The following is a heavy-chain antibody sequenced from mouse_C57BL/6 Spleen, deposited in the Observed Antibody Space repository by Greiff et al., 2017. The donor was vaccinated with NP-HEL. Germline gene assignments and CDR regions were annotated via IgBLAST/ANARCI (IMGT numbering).Heavy chain of an antibody. J-gene: IGHJ2*01. CDR1: GFTFSSYA. CDR2: ISDGGSYT. Sequence: EVMLVESGGGLVKPGGSLKLSCAASGFTFSSYAMSWVRQTPEKRLEWVATISDGGSYTYYPDNVKGRFTISRDNAKNNLYLQMSHLKSEDTAMYYCAREGPNPGFDYWGQGTTLTVSS. D-gene: IGHD4-1*01. V-gene: IGHV5-4*01. CDR3: AREGPNPGFDY.